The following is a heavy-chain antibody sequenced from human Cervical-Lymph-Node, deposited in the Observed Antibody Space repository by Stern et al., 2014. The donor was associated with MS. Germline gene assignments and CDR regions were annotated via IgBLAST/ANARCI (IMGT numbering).Heavy chain of an antibody. Sequence: QMQLVQSGGGVVQPGRSLRLSCAASGFTFSSYGMHWVRQAPGKGLEWAAVIWYDGSNKYYADSVKGRFTISRDNSKNTLYLQMNSLRAEDTAVYYCARSSSPSPYYYYGMDVWGQGTTVTVSS. J-gene: IGHJ6*02. CDR3: ARSSSPSPYYYYGMDV. D-gene: IGHD6-13*01. CDR1: GFTFSSYG. V-gene: IGHV3-33*01. CDR2: IWYDGSNK.